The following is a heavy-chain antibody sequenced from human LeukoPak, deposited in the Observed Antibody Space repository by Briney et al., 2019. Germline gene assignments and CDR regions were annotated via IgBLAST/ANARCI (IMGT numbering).Heavy chain of an antibody. V-gene: IGHV3-23*01. J-gene: IGHJ4*02. CDR2: ISGSGGST. CDR1: GFTFSSYG. CDR3: AKDLVTLAAAGSPFDY. D-gene: IGHD6-13*01. Sequence: GGSLRLSCAASGFTFSSYGMSWVRQAPGKGLEWVSAISGSGGSTYYADSVKGRFTISRDNSKNTLYLQMNSLRAEDTAVYYCAKDLVTLAAAGSPFDYWGQGTLVPVSS.